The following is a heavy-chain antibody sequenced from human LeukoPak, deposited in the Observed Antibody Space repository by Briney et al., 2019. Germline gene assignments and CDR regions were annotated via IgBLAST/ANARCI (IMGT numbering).Heavy chain of an antibody. D-gene: IGHD1-7*01. Sequence: PGGTLRLSCAASGFTFSSYGMNWVRQAPGKGLEWVSSISSSGGSTYYADAVKGRFTISRDNSNNTLYLQMNSLRAEDTAVYYCARAIRNYGGVRYFDYWGQGTLVTVSS. CDR1: GFTFSSYG. CDR3: ARAIRNYGGVRYFDY. CDR2: ISSSGGST. J-gene: IGHJ4*02. V-gene: IGHV3-23*01.